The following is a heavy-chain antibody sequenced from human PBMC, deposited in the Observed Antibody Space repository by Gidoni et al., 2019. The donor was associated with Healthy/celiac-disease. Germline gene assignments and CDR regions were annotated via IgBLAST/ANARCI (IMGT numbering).Heavy chain of an antibody. CDR1: GFTFSSYA. V-gene: IGHV3-23*01. CDR3: AKGYDYIWGSYRSAFDI. Sequence: EVQLLESGGGLVQPGGSLRLSCAASGFTFSSYAMSWVRQAPGKGLEWVSAISGSGGSTYYADSVKGRFTISRDNSKNTLYLQMNSLRAEDTAVYYCAKGYDYIWGSYRSAFDIWGQGTMVTVSS. J-gene: IGHJ3*02. D-gene: IGHD3-16*02. CDR2: ISGSGGST.